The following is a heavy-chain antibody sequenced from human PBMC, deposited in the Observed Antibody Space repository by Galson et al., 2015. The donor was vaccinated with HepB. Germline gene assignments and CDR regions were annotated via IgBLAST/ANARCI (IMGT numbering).Heavy chain of an antibody. J-gene: IGHJ5*01. CDR2: IRYDGSNK. Sequence: SLRLSCAASGFTFSSYGMHWVRQAPGKGLEWVAFIRYDGSNKYYADSVKGRFTISRDNSKNTLYLQMNSLRAEDTAVYYCAKDSGFGELLGWFDSWGQGTLVTVSS. V-gene: IGHV3-30*02. CDR1: GFTFSSYG. CDR3: AKDSGFGELLGWFDS. D-gene: IGHD3-10*01.